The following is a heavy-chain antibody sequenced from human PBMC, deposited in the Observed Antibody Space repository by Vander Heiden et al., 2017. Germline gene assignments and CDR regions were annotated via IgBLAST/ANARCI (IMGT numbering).Heavy chain of an antibody. Sequence: EVQLVESGGGLVKPGGSLRLSCAAPGLSFTNDGMSWVRQDPGKGLEWVGRIKSKTDGGTTDYAAPVKGRFTISRDDSKNTLYLQLNSLKTEDTAVYYCTWTGASWFDPWGQGTLVTVSS. CDR1: GLSFTNDG. CDR2: IKSKTDGGTT. CDR3: TWTGASWFDP. D-gene: IGHD7-27*01. J-gene: IGHJ5*02. V-gene: IGHV3-15*01.